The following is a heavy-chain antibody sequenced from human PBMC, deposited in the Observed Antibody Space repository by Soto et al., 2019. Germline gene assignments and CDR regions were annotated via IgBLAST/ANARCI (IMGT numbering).Heavy chain of an antibody. CDR2: ISDGGSTT. CDR3: TRGPRVSSTGTGAH. Sequence: GGSLRLSCEVSGFTFSAYWMHWVCQVPGKGLIWVSRISDGGSTTTYADSVKGRFTISRDNAKNTLYLQMNSLRADDTGLYYCTRGPRVSSTGTGAHWGQGTLVTVSS. V-gene: IGHV3-74*01. D-gene: IGHD1-1*01. J-gene: IGHJ4*02. CDR1: GFTFSAYW.